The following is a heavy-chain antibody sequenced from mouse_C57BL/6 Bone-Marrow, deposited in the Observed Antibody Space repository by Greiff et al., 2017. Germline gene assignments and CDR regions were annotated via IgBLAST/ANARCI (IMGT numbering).Heavy chain of an antibody. CDR3: ARYYGSSFDY. V-gene: IGHV1-19*01. Sequence: LMESGPVLVKPGASVKMSCKASGYTFTDYYMNWVKQSHGKSLEWIGVINPYNGGTSYNQKFKGKATLTVDKSSSTAYMELNSLTSEDSAVYYCARYYGSSFDYWGQGTTLTVSS. CDR1: GYTFTDYY. J-gene: IGHJ2*01. D-gene: IGHD1-1*01. CDR2: INPYNGGT.